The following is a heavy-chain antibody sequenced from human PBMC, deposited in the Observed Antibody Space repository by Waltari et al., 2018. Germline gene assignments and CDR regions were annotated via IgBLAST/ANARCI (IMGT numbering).Heavy chain of an antibody. CDR2: IIPIFGTA. CDR3: ATLAVAGTFDYYYGMDV. Sequence: QVQLVQSGAEVKKPGSSVKVSCKASGGTFSSSAISWVRQAPGQGLEWMGGIIPIFGTANYAQKFQGRVTITTDESTSTAYMELSSLRSEDTAVYYCATLAVAGTFDYYYGMDVWGQGTTVTVSS. D-gene: IGHD6-19*01. CDR1: GGTFSSSA. V-gene: IGHV1-69*05. J-gene: IGHJ6*02.